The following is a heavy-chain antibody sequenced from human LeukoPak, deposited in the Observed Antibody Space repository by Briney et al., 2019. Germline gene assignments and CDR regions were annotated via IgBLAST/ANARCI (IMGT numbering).Heavy chain of an antibody. CDR2: ISESGGST. Sequence: GGSLRLSCAASGFTFSSYAMSWVRQAPGKGLEWVSGISESGGSTYYADSVKGRFTVSRDNSKKTLYLQMNSLRGEDTAVYHCARIVVAGATREFDPWGQGTLVTASS. CDR1: GFTFSSYA. V-gene: IGHV3-23*01. CDR3: ARIVVAGATREFDP. D-gene: IGHD2-15*01. J-gene: IGHJ5*02.